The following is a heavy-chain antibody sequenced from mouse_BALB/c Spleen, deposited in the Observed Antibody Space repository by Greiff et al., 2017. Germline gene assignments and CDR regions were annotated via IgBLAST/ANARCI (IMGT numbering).Heavy chain of an antibody. V-gene: IGHV1-87*01. Sequence: VQLQQSGAELARPGASVKLSCKASGYTFTSYWMQWVKQRPGQGLEWIGAIYPGDGDTRYTQKFKGKATLTADKSSSTAYMQLSSLASEDSAVYYCARPVTTATGAMDYWGQGTSVTVSS. CDR3: ARPVTTATGAMDY. D-gene: IGHD1-2*01. CDR2: IYPGDGDT. CDR1: GYTFTSYW. J-gene: IGHJ4*01.